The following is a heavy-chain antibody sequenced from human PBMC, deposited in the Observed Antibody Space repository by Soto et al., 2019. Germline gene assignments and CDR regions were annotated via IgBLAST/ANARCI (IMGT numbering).Heavy chain of an antibody. CDR2: IYYSGTT. V-gene: IGHV4-31*03. J-gene: IGHJ3*02. CDR1: GLSIKTGGYY. D-gene: IGHD2-15*01. Sequence: SETLSLTCTVSGLSIKTGGYYWTWIRQNPERGLEWIGYIYYSGTTYLNPSLESRISMSVDLSMNQFSMRLTSVTAADTAVYYCAREVQFTPRWHGKSKSAFDIWGQGTMVTVSS. CDR3: AREVQFTPRWHGKSKSAFDI.